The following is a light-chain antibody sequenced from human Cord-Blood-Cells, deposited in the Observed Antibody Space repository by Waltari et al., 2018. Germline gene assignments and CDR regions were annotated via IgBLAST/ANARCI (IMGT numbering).Light chain of an antibody. J-gene: IGLJ3*02. CDR2: EGS. V-gene: IGLV2-23*01. Sequence: QPPLTQPASGSGSLGKSTPISCTGTRSDVGSYNLVSWYQQHPGKAPKLMIYEGSKRPSGVSNRFSGSKSGNTASLTISGLQAEDEADYYCCSYAGSSTLVFGGGTKLTVL. CDR1: RSDVGSYNL. CDR3: CSYAGSSTLV.